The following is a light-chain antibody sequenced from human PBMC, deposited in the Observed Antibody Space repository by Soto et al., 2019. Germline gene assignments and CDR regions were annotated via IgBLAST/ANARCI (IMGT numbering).Light chain of an antibody. J-gene: IGKJ1*01. CDR1: QSVSIN. CDR3: QHYNNWPPWP. Sequence: EIVMTQSPATLSVSPGERATLSCRASQSVSINLAWYQQKPGQAPRLLIYGASTRATGIPARFSGSGSGTEFPLTISSLQSEDFAVYYCQHYNNWPPWPFGQGTKVELK. CDR2: GAS. V-gene: IGKV3-15*01.